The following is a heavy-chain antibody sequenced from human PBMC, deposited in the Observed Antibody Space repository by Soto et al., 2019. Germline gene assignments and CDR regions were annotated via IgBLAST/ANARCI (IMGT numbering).Heavy chain of an antibody. V-gene: IGHV3-23*04. CDR1: GFIFTTSD. CDR3: AEGGGGDHGY. J-gene: IGHJ4*02. Sequence: HLVESEGGLVQPGGSLRLSCEASGFIFTTSDMSWVRQAPGKGLEWVSSITTTGDTTHYADSVRGRFTISRDNARNTGDLQMNGLRVDDTAVYFCAEGGGGDHGYWGQGTLVAVSS. CDR2: ITTTGDTT. D-gene: IGHD2-21*02.